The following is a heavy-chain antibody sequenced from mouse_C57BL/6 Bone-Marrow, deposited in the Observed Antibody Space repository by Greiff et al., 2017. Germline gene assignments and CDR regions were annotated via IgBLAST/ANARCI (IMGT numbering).Heavy chain of an antibody. CDR3: AREYSGKRAMDY. D-gene: IGHD1-1*01. J-gene: IGHJ4*01. CDR1: GFTFTDYY. Sequence: DVQLVESGGGLVQPGGSLSLSCAASGFTFTDYYMSWVRQPPGKALEWLGFIRNKANGYTTEYSASVKGRFTISRDNSQSILYLQMNALRAEDSATYYCAREYSGKRAMDYWGQGTSVTVSS. V-gene: IGHV7-3*01. CDR2: IRNKANGYTT.